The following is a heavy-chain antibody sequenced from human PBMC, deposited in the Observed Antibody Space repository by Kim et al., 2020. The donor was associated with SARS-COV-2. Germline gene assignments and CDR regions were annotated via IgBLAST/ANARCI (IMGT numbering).Heavy chain of an antibody. Sequence: GGSLRLSCAASGFTFSSYDMHWVRQATGKGLEWVSAIGTAGDTYYPGSVKGRFTISRENAKNSLYLQMNSLRAGDTAVYYCARDVKGLRFLEWSYYWERYYFDYWGQGTLVTVSS. CDR3: ARDVKGLRFLEWSYYWERYYFDY. J-gene: IGHJ4*02. V-gene: IGHV3-13*04. D-gene: IGHD3-3*01. CDR2: IGTAGDT. CDR1: GFTFSSYD.